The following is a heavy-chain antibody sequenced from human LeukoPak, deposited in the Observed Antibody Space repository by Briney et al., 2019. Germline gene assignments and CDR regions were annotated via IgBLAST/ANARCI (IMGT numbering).Heavy chain of an antibody. D-gene: IGHD2-15*01. J-gene: IGHJ5*02. CDR1: GGTFTSYD. CDR3: ARGGIVVVVAATGNEGFDP. V-gene: IGHV1-8*01. CDR2: MNPNSGNT. Sequence: ASVKVSCKASGGTFTSYDINWVRQATGQGLEWMGWMNPNSGNTGYAQKFQGRVTMTRNTSISTAYMELSSLRSEDTAVYYCARGGIVVVVAATGNEGFDPWGQGALVTVSS.